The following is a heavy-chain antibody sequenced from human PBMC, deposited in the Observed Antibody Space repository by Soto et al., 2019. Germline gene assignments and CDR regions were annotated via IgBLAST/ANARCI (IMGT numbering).Heavy chain of an antibody. J-gene: IGHJ6*02. CDR1: GFTFSDYW. V-gene: IGHV3-74*01. CDR2: IKYDGTST. CDR3: ARGIRNYYGVDV. D-gene: IGHD2-21*01. Sequence: EVQLVESGGGLVQPGGSLRLSCTASGFTFSDYWMHWVRQAPGKGLVWVSRIKYDGTSTSYADSVKGRFTISRDNAKNTVHLQMNSLRAEDTAGYYCARGIRNYYGVDVWGQGTTVPVSS.